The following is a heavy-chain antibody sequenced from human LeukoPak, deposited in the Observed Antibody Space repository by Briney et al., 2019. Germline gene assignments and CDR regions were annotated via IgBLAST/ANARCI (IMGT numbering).Heavy chain of an antibody. CDR3: AKDRSQIYYNYYMDV. CDR2: IKSKTDGGTT. D-gene: IGHD1-26*01. Sequence: GGSLRLSCAASGFTFSNAWMSWVRQAPGKGLKWVGRIKSKTDGGTTDYAAPVKGRFTISRDDSKNTLYLQMKSLRAEDTAVYYCAKDRSQIYYNYYMDVWGKRTTVTVSS. V-gene: IGHV3-15*01. J-gene: IGHJ6*03. CDR1: GFTFSNAW.